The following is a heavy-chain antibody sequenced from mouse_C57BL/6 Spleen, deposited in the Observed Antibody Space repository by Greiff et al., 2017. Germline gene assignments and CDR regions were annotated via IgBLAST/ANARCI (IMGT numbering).Heavy chain of an antibody. CDR2: IDPENGDT. CDR3: TTPLWLRRWGKGY. J-gene: IGHJ2*01. CDR1: GFNIKDDY. V-gene: IGHV14-4*01. D-gene: IGHD2-2*01. Sequence: EVQLQQSGAELVRPGASVKLSCTASGFNIKDDYMHWVKQRPEQGLEWIGWIDPENGDTEYASKFQGKATITADTSSNTAYLQLSSLTSEDTDVYYCTTPLWLRRWGKGYWGQGTTLTVSS.